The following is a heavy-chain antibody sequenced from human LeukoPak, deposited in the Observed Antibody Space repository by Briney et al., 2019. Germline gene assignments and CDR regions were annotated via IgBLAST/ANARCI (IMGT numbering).Heavy chain of an antibody. CDR3: ARRGYSYGYPYDAFDI. CDR1: GGSISSYY. V-gene: IGHV4-59*08. Sequence: SETLSLTCTVSGGSISSYYWSWIRQPPGKGLEWIGYIYYSGSTNYNPSLKSRVTISVDTSKNQFSLKLSSVTAADTAVYYCARRGYSYGYPYDAFDIWGQGTMVTVSS. D-gene: IGHD5-18*01. J-gene: IGHJ3*02. CDR2: IYYSGST.